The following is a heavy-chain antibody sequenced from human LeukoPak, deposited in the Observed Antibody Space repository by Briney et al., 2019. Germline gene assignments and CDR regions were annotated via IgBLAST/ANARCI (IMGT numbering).Heavy chain of an antibody. V-gene: IGHV1-3*03. D-gene: IGHD2-15*01. CDR3: ARVCSGGSCYGSAFDI. J-gene: IGHJ3*02. CDR2: INAGNGNT. CDR1: GYTFTSYA. Sequence: GASVKVSCKASGYTFTSYAMHWVRQAPGQRLEWMGWINAGNGNTKYSQEFQGRVTITRDTSASTAYMELSSLRSEDMAVYYCARVCSGGSCYGSAFDIWGHGTMVTVSS.